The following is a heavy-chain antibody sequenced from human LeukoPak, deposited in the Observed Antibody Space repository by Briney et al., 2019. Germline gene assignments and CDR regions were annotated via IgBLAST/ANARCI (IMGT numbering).Heavy chain of an antibody. Sequence: GSLRLSCAASGFTFSSYAMHWVRQAPGKGPEWVAVISYDGSNKYYADPVKGRFTISRDNSKNTLYLQMNSLRAEDTAVYYCASLLGYCSSTSCYEGEFDYWGQGTLVTVSS. J-gene: IGHJ4*02. CDR2: ISYDGSNK. D-gene: IGHD2-2*01. CDR1: GFTFSSYA. CDR3: ASLLGYCSSTSCYEGEFDY. V-gene: IGHV3-30*04.